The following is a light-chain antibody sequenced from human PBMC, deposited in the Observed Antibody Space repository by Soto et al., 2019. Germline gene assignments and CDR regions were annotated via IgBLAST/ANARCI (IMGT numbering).Light chain of an antibody. J-gene: IGKJ2*01. V-gene: IGKV3-11*01. CDR3: QQRDKWPLT. CDR1: QSVGSY. CDR2: GAS. Sequence: DIVLTQSPATLSLSPGERATLSCRASQSVGSYLAWFQHKPGQAPRLLIYGASNRATDIPGRFSGRGSGTDFTLTISSLEYGDSAVDYCQQRDKWPLTFGQGTKLEIK.